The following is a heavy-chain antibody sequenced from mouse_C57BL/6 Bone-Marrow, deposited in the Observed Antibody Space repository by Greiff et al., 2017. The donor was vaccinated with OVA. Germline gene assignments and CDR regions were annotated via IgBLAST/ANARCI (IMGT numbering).Heavy chain of an antibody. CDR2: INPNYGTT. CDR1: GYSFTDYN. V-gene: IGHV1-39*01. D-gene: IGHD1-1*01. J-gene: IGHJ4*01. Sequence: LVESGPELVKPGASVKISCKASGYSFTDYNMNWVKQSNGKSLEWIGVINPNYGTTSYNQKFKGKATLTVDQSSSTAYMQLNSLTSEDSAVYYCARRLDYYYGSSGPGYAMDYWGQGTSVTVSS. CDR3: ARRLDYYYGSSGPGYAMDY.